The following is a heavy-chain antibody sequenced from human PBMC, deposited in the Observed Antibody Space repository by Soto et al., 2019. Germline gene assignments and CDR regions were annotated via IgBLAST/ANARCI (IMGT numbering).Heavy chain of an antibody. J-gene: IGHJ4*02. CDR1: GYSISSGYY. Sequence: PSETLSLTCVVSGYSISSGYYWGWIRQPPGKGLEWIGSIYHSGSTSYNPSLESRVTISVDTSRNQFSLKLSSVSAADTAVYYCARDQYSSSHLVSAYWGQGALVTVSS. CDR2: IYHSGST. CDR3: ARDQYSSSHLVSAY. D-gene: IGHD6-13*01. V-gene: IGHV4-38-2*02.